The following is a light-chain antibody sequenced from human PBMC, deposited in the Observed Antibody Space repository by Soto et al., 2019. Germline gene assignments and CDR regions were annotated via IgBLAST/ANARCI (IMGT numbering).Light chain of an antibody. J-gene: IGKJ4*01. CDR2: GAS. Sequence: EIVLTQSPGSLSLSPGERATLSCRASRSVSSNYLGWYQQKPGQAPRLLIYGASIRATDIPARFSGSGSGTEFSLTISSLQSEDFAVYYCQQYNDWPLTFGGGTTGDIK. CDR3: QQYNDWPLT. CDR1: RSVSSN. V-gene: IGKV3D-15*01.